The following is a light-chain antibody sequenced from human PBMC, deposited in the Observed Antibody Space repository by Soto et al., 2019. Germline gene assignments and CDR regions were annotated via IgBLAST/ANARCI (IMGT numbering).Light chain of an antibody. Sequence: DIQMTQSPSSLSGSVGERVTITCRASQSISNYLNWYQQKPGKAPKLLIYAASSLQSGVPSRFSGSGSGTDFTLTISSLQPEDFATYSCQQSYTTLFTFGPGTNVDI. CDR1: QSISNY. CDR3: QQSYTTLFT. CDR2: AAS. V-gene: IGKV1-39*01. J-gene: IGKJ3*01.